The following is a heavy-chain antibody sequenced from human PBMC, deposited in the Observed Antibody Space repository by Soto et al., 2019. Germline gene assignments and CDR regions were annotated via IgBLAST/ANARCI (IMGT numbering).Heavy chain of an antibody. CDR3: ARHFRGSGAYYMYV. V-gene: IGHV4-39*01. J-gene: IGHJ6*03. CDR1: GGSISSSSYY. CDR2: IYYSGST. D-gene: IGHD3-10*01. Sequence: PSETLSLTCTVSGGSISSSSYYWRWIRQPPGKGLEWIGSIYYSGSTYYNPSLKGRVTISVDTSKNQFSLKLSSVTAADTAVYYCARHFRGSGAYYMYVWGKGTTVTVSS.